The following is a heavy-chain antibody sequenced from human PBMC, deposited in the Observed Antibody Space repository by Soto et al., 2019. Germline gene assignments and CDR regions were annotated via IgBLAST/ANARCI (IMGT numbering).Heavy chain of an antibody. V-gene: IGHV4-59*01. J-gene: IGHJ4*02. CDR1: GGSISSFY. D-gene: IGHD6-13*01. CDR2: ISYSGST. CDR3: ARAYSSSWYQNFLDC. Sequence: SETPSFTCTVSGGSISSFYWSWIPQPPGKGLEWIGYISYSGSTNYNPSLKSRVTISVDTSKNQFSLKLSSVTAADTAVYYCARAYSSSWYQNFLDCWGQGTLVTVSS.